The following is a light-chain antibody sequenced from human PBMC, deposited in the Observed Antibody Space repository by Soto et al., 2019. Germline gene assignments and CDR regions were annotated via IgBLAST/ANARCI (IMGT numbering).Light chain of an antibody. CDR1: QSINSE. CDR3: QHRHDSPFT. CDR2: GAS. Sequence: EIEMTQSPATLSLSPGERAVLSCRASQSINSELAWYQQKPGQPPRLLIYGASTRDTGVPARFTGSESGSEFTLTISGLHDEDVAVYYCQHRHDSPFTFGQGTKLEI. J-gene: IGKJ2*01. V-gene: IGKV3-15*01.